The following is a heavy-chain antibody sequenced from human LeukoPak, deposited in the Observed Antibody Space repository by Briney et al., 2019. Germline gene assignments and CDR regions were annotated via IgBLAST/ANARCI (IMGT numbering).Heavy chain of an antibody. CDR1: GFTFSSYA. CDR3: ARFAVAGATDY. J-gene: IGHJ4*02. Sequence: GRSLRLSCAASGFTFSSYAMHWVRQAPGKGLEWVAVISYDGSNKYYADSGKGRFTISRDNSKNTLYLQMNSLRAEDTAVYYCARFAVAGATDYWGQGTLVTVSS. D-gene: IGHD6-19*01. CDR2: ISYDGSNK. V-gene: IGHV3-30*04.